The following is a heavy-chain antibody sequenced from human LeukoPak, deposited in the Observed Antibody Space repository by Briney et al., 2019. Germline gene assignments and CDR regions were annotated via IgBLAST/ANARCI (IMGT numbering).Heavy chain of an antibody. J-gene: IGHJ6*02. D-gene: IGHD5-12*01. V-gene: IGHV3-74*01. CDR2: IESDASRT. CDR3: VKGGHKLDIETTHYHYGLDV. Sequence: GGSLRLSCAASGFTLGDHWMYWVRQGPNKGLAHVSRIESDASRTTYADSVKGRFTISRDDAKNTMYLQMNSLRAEDTAVYYCVKGGHKLDIETTHYHYGLDVWGQGTTVAVSS. CDR1: GFTLGDHW.